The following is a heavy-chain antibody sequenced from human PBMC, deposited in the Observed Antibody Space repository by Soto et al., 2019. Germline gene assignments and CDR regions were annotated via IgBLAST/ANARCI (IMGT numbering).Heavy chain of an antibody. D-gene: IGHD5-12*01. CDR2: VQSNHVT. Sequence: SGGSLRLSCQVSGFTFGSYAMSWVLHSPGKGLEWVALVQSNHVTYYADSVRGRFTVSRDNSKNTLYLQMDSLRVEDTAIYYCAKWLRGGSYYCDFWGQGAMVPVSS. J-gene: IGHJ4*02. V-gene: IGHV3-23*01. CDR1: GFTFGSYA. CDR3: AKWLRGGSYYCDF.